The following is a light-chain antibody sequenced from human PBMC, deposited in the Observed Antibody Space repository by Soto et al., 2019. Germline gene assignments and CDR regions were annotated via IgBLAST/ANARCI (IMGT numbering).Light chain of an antibody. Sequence: DIVMTQSPDSLAVSLGERATINCKSSQSVLYSSNNKNYLAWYQQKPGQPPKLLIYWASTRESGVPDRFSGSGSGTDFTLTISSLQAGDVAVYFCQQYYGTLPTFGQGTKVEI. J-gene: IGKJ1*01. V-gene: IGKV4-1*01. CDR2: WAS. CDR1: QSVLYSSNNKNY. CDR3: QQYYGTLPT.